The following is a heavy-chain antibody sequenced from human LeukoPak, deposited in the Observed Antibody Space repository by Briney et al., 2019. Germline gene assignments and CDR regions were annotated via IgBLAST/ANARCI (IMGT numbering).Heavy chain of an antibody. D-gene: IGHD3-3*01. CDR3: ARLYDFWSGYYYFDY. CDR2: ISGSGGST. V-gene: IGHV3-23*01. Sequence: PGGSLRLSCAASGFTFSSYAMSWVRQAPGKGLEWVSAISGSGGSTYYADSVKGRFTISRDNSKNTLYLQMNSLRAEDTAVYYCARLYDFWSGYYYFDYWGQGTLVTVSS. J-gene: IGHJ4*02. CDR1: GFTFSSYA.